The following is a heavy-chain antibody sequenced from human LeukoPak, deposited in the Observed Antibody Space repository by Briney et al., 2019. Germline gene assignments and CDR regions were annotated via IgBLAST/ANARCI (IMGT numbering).Heavy chain of an antibody. CDR2: ISSSSSTI. J-gene: IGHJ6*03. V-gene: IGHV3-48*01. Sequence: GGSLRLSCPASGFIFSTYSMNWVRQAPGKGLEWVSYISSSSSTIYYADSVKGRFTISRDNAENSLYLQMNSLGAEDTAVYYCARDDHYNYYYMDVWGKGTTVTVSS. CDR3: ARDDHYNYYYMDV. CDR1: GFIFSTYS.